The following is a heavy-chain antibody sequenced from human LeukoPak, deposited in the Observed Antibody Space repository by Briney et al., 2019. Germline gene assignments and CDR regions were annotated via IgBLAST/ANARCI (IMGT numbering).Heavy chain of an antibody. CDR1: GGSFSGYY. D-gene: IGHD5-12*01. V-gene: IGHV4-59*08. Sequence: PSETLSLTYAVYGGSFSGYYWSWIRQPPGKGLGWIGYIYYSGSTNYNPSLKSRVTISVDTSKNQFSLKLSSVTAADTAVYYCARLLVATNYYYYGMDVWGQGTTVTVSS. CDR3: ARLLVATNYYYYGMDV. CDR2: IYYSGST. J-gene: IGHJ6*02.